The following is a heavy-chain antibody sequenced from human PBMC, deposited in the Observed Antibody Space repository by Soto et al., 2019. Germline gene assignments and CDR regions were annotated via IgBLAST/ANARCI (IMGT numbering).Heavy chain of an antibody. CDR2: ISGSGGST. CDR3: AKEPLIVVVPAAMGVDY. CDR1: GFTFSSYA. J-gene: IGHJ4*02. Sequence: EVQLLESGGGLVQPGGSLRLSCAASGFTFSSYAMSWFRQAPGKGLEWVSAISGSGGSTYYADSVKGRFTISRDNSKNTLYLQMNSLRAEDTAVYYCAKEPLIVVVPAAMGVDYWGQGTLVTVSS. V-gene: IGHV3-23*01. D-gene: IGHD2-2*01.